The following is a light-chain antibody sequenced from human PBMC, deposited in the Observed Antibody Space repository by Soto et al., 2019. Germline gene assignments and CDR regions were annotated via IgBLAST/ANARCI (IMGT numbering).Light chain of an antibody. CDR2: GAS. V-gene: IGKV3-11*01. CDR1: QSVSSY. CDR3: QQSYSTPRT. J-gene: IGKJ1*01. Sequence: EIVLTQSPGTLSLSPGERATLSCRASQSVSSYLAWYQQKPGQAPRLLIYGASSRATGIPDRFSGSGSGTDSTLTISSLQPEDFATYYCQQSYSTPRTFGQGTKV.